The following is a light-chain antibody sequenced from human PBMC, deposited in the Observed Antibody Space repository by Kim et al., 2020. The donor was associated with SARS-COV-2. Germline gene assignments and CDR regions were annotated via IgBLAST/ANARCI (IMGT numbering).Light chain of an antibody. J-gene: IGLJ1*01. Sequence: QSVLTQPPSASGSPGQSVTISCTGTSSDVAGYNCVSWYQQHPGKAPKLMIYEVSKRPSGVPDRFSGSKSGNTASLTGSGLQAEDEADYHCSSHAAISNFVFGSGTKVTVL. V-gene: IGLV2-8*01. CDR1: SSDVAGYNC. CDR2: EVS. CDR3: SSHAAISNFV.